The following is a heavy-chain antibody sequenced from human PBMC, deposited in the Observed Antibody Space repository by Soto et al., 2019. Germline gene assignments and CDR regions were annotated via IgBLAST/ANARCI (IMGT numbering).Heavy chain of an antibody. Sequence: PSETLSLTCAVYGGSFSGYYWSWIRQPPGKGLEWIGEINHSGSTNYNPSLKSRVTISVDTSKNQFSLKLSSVTAADTAVYYCARAWTYYDILTGYSKGGRWFDPWGQGTLVTVSS. V-gene: IGHV4-34*01. CDR3: ARAWTYYDILTGYSKGGRWFDP. J-gene: IGHJ5*02. D-gene: IGHD3-9*01. CDR1: GGSFSGYY. CDR2: INHSGST.